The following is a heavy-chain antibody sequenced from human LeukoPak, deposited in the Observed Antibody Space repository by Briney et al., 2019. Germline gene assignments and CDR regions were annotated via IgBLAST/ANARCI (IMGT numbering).Heavy chain of an antibody. Sequence: GGSLRLSCAASGFTFSNYAMSWVRQAPGKGLEWVSTISGIGGSISYADAVKGRFTISRDNSKNTLHLQMSSLRAEGTAVFYCAKLRGSSFGAFDIWGQGTKVTVS. CDR3: AKLRGSSFGAFDI. J-gene: IGHJ3*02. CDR1: GFTFSNYA. CDR2: ISGIGGSI. D-gene: IGHD1-26*01. V-gene: IGHV3-23*01.